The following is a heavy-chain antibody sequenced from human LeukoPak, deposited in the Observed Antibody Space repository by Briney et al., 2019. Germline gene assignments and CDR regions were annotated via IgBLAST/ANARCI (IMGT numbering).Heavy chain of an antibody. V-gene: IGHV3-74*01. CDR3: ASWQQQLVRVNLYYYYMDV. CDR1: GFTFSYYW. D-gene: IGHD6-13*01. Sequence: GGSLRLSCAASGFTFSYYWMHWVRQAPGKGLVWVSRINSGGSITDYADSVKGRFIISRDNARNTLYLQMNSLRAEDTAVYYCASWQQQLVRVNLYYYYMDVWGNGTTVTVSS. J-gene: IGHJ6*03. CDR2: INSGGSIT.